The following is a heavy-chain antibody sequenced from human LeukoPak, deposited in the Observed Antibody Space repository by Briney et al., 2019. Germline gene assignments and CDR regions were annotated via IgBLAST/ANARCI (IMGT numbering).Heavy chain of an antibody. CDR2: ISSSSSYI. V-gene: IGHV3-21*01. CDR1: GFTFSSYS. CDR3: AELGITMIGGV. Sequence: GGSLRLSCAASGFTFSSYSMNWVRQAPGKGLGWVSSISSSSSYIYYADSVKGRFTISRDNAKNSLYLQMNSLRAEDTAVYYCAELGITMIGGVWGKGTTVTVSS. D-gene: IGHD3-10*02. J-gene: IGHJ6*04.